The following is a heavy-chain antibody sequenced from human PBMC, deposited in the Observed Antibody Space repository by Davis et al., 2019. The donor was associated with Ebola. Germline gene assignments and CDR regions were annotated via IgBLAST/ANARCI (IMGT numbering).Heavy chain of an antibody. CDR2: IDAGNGNT. Sequence: ASVKVSCKASGYTFTSYAMQWVRQAPEQRLEWMGWIDAGNGNTKYSQKFQGRVTITRDTSANTAYMELSSLRSEDTAVYYCARESGDYYGMDVWGQGTTVTVSS. V-gene: IGHV1-3*01. J-gene: IGHJ6*02. CDR1: GYTFTSYA. D-gene: IGHD3-10*01. CDR3: ARESGDYYGMDV.